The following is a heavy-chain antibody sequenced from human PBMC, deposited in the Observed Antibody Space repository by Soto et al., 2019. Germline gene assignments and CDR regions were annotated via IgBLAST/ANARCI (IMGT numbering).Heavy chain of an antibody. CDR1: GFTFSSYE. CDR3: AYRTGFDF. Sequence: GGSLRLSCAATGFTFSSYEMSWVRQAPGKGLEWVSTIFKSGTPTFYADSVKGRFTVSRDNSKSTLYLQLNTLRAEDTAVYYCAYRTGFDFWGQGTLVTVSS. J-gene: IGHJ5*01. V-gene: IGHV3-23*05. CDR2: IFKSGTPT.